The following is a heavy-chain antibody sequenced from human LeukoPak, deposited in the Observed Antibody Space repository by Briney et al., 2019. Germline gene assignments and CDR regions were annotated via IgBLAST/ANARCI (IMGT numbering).Heavy chain of an antibody. Sequence: GGSLRLSCAASGFTFSSYSMNWVRQAPGKGLEWVSSISSSSSYIYYADSVKGRFTISRDNAKNSLYLQMNSLRAEDTAVYYCARDQANGSGSYYIYYYYYMDVWSKGTTVTVSS. CDR3: ARDQANGSGSYYIYYYYYMDV. CDR2: ISSSSSYI. D-gene: IGHD3-10*01. J-gene: IGHJ6*03. V-gene: IGHV3-21*01. CDR1: GFTFSSYS.